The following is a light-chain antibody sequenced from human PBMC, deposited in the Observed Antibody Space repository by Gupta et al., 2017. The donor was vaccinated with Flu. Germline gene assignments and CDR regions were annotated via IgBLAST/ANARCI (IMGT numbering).Light chain of an antibody. J-gene: IGKJ2*01. Sequence: DIYMTYAPSSLSASVGDRVTITCRASQRIRTYLNWYQERPGEAPKLLIYAASRLQSGVPSRFSGSGSGTDFILTISRRQPEDFASYYCQQRDSTPFTFGQGTKVEIK. CDR3: QQRDSTPFT. CDR1: QRIRTY. V-gene: IGKV1-39*01. CDR2: AAS.